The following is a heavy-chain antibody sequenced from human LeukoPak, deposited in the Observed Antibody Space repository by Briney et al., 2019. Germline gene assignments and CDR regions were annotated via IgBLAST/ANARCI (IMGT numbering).Heavy chain of an antibody. CDR1: GFTFSSYS. J-gene: IGHJ5*02. Sequence: GGSLRLSCAASGFTFSSYSMNWVRQSPGKGLEWVPSISSSSSYIYYADSVKGRFTITRDNAKNSLYLQMNSLRAEDTAVYYCARDVYDFWSGQNWFDPWGQGTLVTVSS. D-gene: IGHD3-3*01. CDR3: ARDVYDFWSGQNWFDP. V-gene: IGHV3-21*01. CDR2: ISSSSSYI.